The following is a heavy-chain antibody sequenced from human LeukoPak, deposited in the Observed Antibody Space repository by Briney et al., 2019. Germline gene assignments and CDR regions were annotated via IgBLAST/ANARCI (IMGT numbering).Heavy chain of an antibody. CDR1: GFTFSSYA. D-gene: IGHD1-14*01. Sequence: GGSLRLSCAASGFTFSSYAMSWVRQAPGKGLEWVSSISSSSSYIYYADSVKGRFTISRDNAKNSLYLQMNSLRAEDTAVYYCAPAFAGTLVDYGAQGPLVTASS. V-gene: IGHV3-21*01. CDR3: APAFAGTLVDY. CDR2: ISSSSSYI. J-gene: IGHJ4*02.